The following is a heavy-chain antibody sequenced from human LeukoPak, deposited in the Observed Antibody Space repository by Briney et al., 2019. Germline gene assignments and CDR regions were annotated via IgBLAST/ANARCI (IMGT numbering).Heavy chain of an antibody. Sequence: PSETLSPTCTVSGGSISSYYWSWIRRPPGKGLEWIGYIYYSGSTNYNPSLKSRVTISVDTSKNQFSLKLSSVTAADTAVYYCARHGPGDYVDYWGQGTLVTVSS. CDR2: IYYSGST. V-gene: IGHV4-59*08. CDR3: ARHGPGDYVDY. D-gene: IGHD2-8*02. J-gene: IGHJ4*02. CDR1: GGSISSYY.